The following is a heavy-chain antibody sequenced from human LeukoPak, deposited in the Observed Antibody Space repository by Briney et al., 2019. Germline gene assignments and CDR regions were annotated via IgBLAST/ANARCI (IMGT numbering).Heavy chain of an antibody. CDR3: ARGYYDSSGYSVDY. CDR2: IIPIFGTA. Sequence: GSSVKVSCKASGGTFSSYAISWVRQAPGQGLEWMGGIIPIFGTANYAQKFQGRVTITADESTSTAYMGLSSLRSEDTAVYYCARGYYDSSGYSVDYWGQGTLVTVSS. V-gene: IGHV1-69*01. CDR1: GGTFSSYA. J-gene: IGHJ4*02. D-gene: IGHD3-22*01.